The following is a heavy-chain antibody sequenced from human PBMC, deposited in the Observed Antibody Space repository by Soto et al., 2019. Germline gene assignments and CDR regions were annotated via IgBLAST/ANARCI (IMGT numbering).Heavy chain of an antibody. V-gene: IGHV1-69*01. J-gene: IGHJ3*02. CDR2: VIPIFGTA. Sequence: QVQLVQSGAEVKKPGSSVKVSCKASGGTFSSYAISWVRQAPGQGLEWMGGVIPIFGTANYGQKFQGRVTSTADESTSTAYMELSSLRCEDTAVYYCARDHSPITMVRGVMLSDAFDIWGQGTMVTVSS. CDR3: ARDHSPITMVRGVMLSDAFDI. CDR1: GGTFSSYA. D-gene: IGHD3-10*01.